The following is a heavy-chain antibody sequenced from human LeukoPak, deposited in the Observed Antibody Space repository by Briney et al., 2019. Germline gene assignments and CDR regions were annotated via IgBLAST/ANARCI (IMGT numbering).Heavy chain of an antibody. D-gene: IGHD3-10*01. CDR3: AKETTSGSYSHDAFDI. J-gene: IGHJ3*02. V-gene: IGHV3-30*02. Sequence: GGSLRLSCAASGFTFSSYGTHWVRQAPGKGLEWVAFIRYDGSNKYYADSVKGRFTISRDNSKNTLYLQMNSLRAEDTAVYYCAKETTSGSYSHDAFDIWGQGTMVTVSS. CDR1: GFTFSSYG. CDR2: IRYDGSNK.